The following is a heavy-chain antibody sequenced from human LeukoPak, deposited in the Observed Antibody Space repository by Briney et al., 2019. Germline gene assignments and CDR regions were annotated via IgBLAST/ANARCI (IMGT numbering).Heavy chain of an antibody. J-gene: IGHJ4*02. CDR1: GYTFTSYY. V-gene: IGHV1-46*01. CDR3: ARERYCSSTSCYAFDY. Sequence: ASVKVSCKASGYTFTSYYMHWVRQAPGQGLEWMGIINPSGGSTSYAQKFQGRVTMTRDTSTSTVYMELSSLRSEDTAVYYCARERYCSSTSCYAFDYWGQGTLVTVSS. CDR2: INPSGGST. D-gene: IGHD2-2*01.